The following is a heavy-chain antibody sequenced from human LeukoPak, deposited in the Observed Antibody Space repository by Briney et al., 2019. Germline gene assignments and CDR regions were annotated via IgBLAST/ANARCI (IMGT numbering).Heavy chain of an antibody. CDR2: IIPIFGTA. Sequence: ALLKVSCAASGGTFTSYATSWGRQAPGQRLERMGRIIPIFGTANYAQKFQGRVTITTDESTSTAYMELSSLRSEDTAVYYCARDWVAAAVPDAFDIWGQGTMVTVSS. V-gene: IGHV1-69*05. CDR1: GGTFTSYA. D-gene: IGHD6-13*01. J-gene: IGHJ3*02. CDR3: ARDWVAAAVPDAFDI.